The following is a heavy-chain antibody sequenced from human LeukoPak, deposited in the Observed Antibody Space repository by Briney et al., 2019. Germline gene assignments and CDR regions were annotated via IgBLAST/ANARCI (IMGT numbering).Heavy chain of an antibody. CDR1: GGTFSSYA. CDR3: ARVQTTVTTIYYFDY. J-gene: IGHJ4*02. CDR2: IIPIFGTA. D-gene: IGHD4-17*01. Sequence: ASVKVSCKASGGTFSSYAISWVRQAPGQGLEWMGGIIPIFGTANYAQKFQGRVTITADKSTSTAYMELSSLRSEDTAVYYCARVQTTVTTIYYFDYWGQGTLVTVSS. V-gene: IGHV1-69*06.